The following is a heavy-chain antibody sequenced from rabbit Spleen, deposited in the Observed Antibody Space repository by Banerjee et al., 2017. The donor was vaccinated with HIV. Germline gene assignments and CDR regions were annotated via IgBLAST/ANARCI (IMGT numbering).Heavy chain of an antibody. CDR2: INAITGKA. CDR3: VRQWTWSYDL. J-gene: IGHJ4*01. D-gene: IGHD6-1*01. V-gene: IGHV1S45*01. Sequence: QAQLVESGGGLVQPGGSLKLSCTASGFSFSNKAVMCWVRQAPGKGLEWIACINAITGKAVYASWAKGRFTFSKTSSTTVTLQMTSLTAADTATYFCVRQWTWSYDLWGPGTLVTVS. CDR1: GFSFSNKAV.